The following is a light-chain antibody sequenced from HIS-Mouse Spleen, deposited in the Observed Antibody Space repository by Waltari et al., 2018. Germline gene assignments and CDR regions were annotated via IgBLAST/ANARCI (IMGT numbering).Light chain of an antibody. CDR1: ALPKTF. CDR2: EDS. V-gene: IGLV3-10*01. Sequence: SYELTQPPSVSVSPVQTASITCSGTALPKTFASWYQQKSGQAPVLVTYEDSKRPPGIPERFSGSSSGTMATLTISGAQVEDEADYYCYSTDSSGNHRVFGGGTKLTVL. CDR3: YSTDSSGNHRV. J-gene: IGLJ2*01.